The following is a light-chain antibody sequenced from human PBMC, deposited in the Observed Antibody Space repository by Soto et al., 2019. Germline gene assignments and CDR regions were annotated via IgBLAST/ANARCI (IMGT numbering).Light chain of an antibody. CDR2: EVT. CDR3: SSYTGSSTWV. J-gene: IGLJ3*02. Sequence: QSALTQPDSVSGSPGQSITISCTGTNSDVGAYNYVSWYQQYPGKAPKVMIYEVTSRPSGVSNRFSGSKSGNTASLTISGLQAEDEADYYCSSYTGSSTWVFGGGTKLTVL. CDR1: NSDVGAYNY. V-gene: IGLV2-14*01.